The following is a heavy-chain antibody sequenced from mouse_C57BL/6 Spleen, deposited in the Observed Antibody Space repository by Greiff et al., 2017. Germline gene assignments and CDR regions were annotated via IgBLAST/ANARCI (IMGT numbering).Heavy chain of an antibody. CDR3: ARIYYDYDGGFAY. V-gene: IGHV1-64*01. CDR1: GYTFTSYW. D-gene: IGHD2-4*01. J-gene: IGHJ3*01. CDR2: IHPNSGST. Sequence: QVQLQQPGAELVKPGASVKLSCKASGYTFTSYWMHWVKQRPGQGLEWIGMIHPNSGSTNYNEKFKSKATLTVDKSSSTAYMQLSSLTSEDSAVYDCARIYYDYDGGFAYWGQGTLVTVSA.